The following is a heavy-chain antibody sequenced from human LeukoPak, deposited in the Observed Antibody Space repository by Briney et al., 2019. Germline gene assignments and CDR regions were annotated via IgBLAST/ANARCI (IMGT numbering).Heavy chain of an antibody. Sequence: GGSPRLSCAASGFTFTNYGMHWVRQAPGKGLEWVAVISYDESYKYYADSVKGRFTISRDNSKSTLFVQMNGLRAEDTAIYYCARSAVLRRNYGMDVWGQGTTVTVSS. CDR2: ISYDESYK. CDR1: GFTFTNYG. CDR3: ARSAVLRRNYGMDV. J-gene: IGHJ6*02. V-gene: IGHV3-30*03. D-gene: IGHD2/OR15-2a*01.